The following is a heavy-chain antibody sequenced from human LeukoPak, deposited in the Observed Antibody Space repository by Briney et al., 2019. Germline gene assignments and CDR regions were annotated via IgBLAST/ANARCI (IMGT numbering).Heavy chain of an antibody. CDR2: IHPGVTI. V-gene: IGHV3-66*01. CDR1: GFTVSSKY. D-gene: IGHD6-19*01. CDR3: AMYSSAWYAVY. Sequence: GGSLRLSCAASGFTVSSKYMGWVRQAPGKGLEWVSAIHPGVTIYYADSVKGTFTISRDNSKNTLYLEMNTLRVEDTAVYYCAMYSSAWYAVYWGQGTLVTVSS. J-gene: IGHJ4*02.